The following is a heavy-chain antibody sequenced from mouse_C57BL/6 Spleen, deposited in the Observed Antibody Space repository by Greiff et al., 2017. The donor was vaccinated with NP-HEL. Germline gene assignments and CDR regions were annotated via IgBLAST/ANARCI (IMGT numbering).Heavy chain of an antibody. Sequence: QVQLQQPGAELVRPGTSVKLSCKASGYTFTSYWMHWVKQRPGQGLEWIGVIDPSDSYTNYNQKFKGKATLTVDTSSSTAYMQLSSLTSEDSAVYYCARAPYYYGSRGWYFDVWGTGTTVTVSS. CDR2: IDPSDSYT. J-gene: IGHJ1*03. CDR1: GYTFTSYW. V-gene: IGHV1-59*01. D-gene: IGHD1-1*01. CDR3: ARAPYYYGSRGWYFDV.